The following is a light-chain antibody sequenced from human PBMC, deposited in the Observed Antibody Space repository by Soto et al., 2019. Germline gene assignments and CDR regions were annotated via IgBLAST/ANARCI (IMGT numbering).Light chain of an antibody. CDR1: SSDVGGYNY. CDR2: DVS. CDR3: SSYTSSSTPYV. J-gene: IGLJ1*01. Sequence: QSVLPQPHYVSGSPGQTLTSSCTGTSSDVGGYNYVSWYQQHPGKAPKLMIYDVSNRPSGVSNRFSGSKSGNTASLTISGLQAEDEADYYCSSYTSSSTPYVFGTGTKVTVL. V-gene: IGLV2-14*01.